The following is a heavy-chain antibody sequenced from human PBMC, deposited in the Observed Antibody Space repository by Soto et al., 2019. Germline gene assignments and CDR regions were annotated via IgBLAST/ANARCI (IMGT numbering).Heavy chain of an antibody. Sequence: SETLSLTCAFYGGSFSGYYWSWIRQPPGKGLEWIGEINHSGSTNYNPSLKSRVTISVDTSKNQFSLKLSSVTAADTAVYYCARRTTARVVVPAAIPSFDYWGQGTLVTVSS. CDR1: GGSFSGYY. D-gene: IGHD2-2*02. CDR2: INHSGST. CDR3: ARRTTARVVVPAAIPSFDY. V-gene: IGHV4-34*01. J-gene: IGHJ4*02.